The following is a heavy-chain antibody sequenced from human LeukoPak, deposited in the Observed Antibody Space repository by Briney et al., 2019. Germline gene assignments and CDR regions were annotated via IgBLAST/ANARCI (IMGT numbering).Heavy chain of an antibody. V-gene: IGHV4-59*01. Sequence: PSGTLSLTCTVSGGSISSYYWSWIRQPPGKGLEWIGYIYYSGSTNYNPSLKSRVTISVDTSKNQFSLKLSSVTAADTAVYYCARLKLAAAGTPLDFDYWGQGTLVTVSS. CDR2: IYYSGST. J-gene: IGHJ4*02. CDR1: GGSISSYY. D-gene: IGHD6-13*01. CDR3: ARLKLAAAGTPLDFDY.